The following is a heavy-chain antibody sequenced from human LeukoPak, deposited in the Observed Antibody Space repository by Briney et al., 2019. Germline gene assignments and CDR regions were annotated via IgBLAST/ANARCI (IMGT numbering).Heavy chain of an antibody. CDR2: IYYSGST. V-gene: IGHV4-61*05. D-gene: IGHD3-22*01. J-gene: IGHJ5*02. Sequence: TASETLSLTCTVSGGSISSSSYYWSWIRQPPGKGLEWIGYIYYSGSTNYNPSLKSRVTISVDTSKNQFSLKLSSVTAADTAVYYCARLGDYYDSSGYPFDPWGQGTLVTVSS. CDR1: GGSISSSSYY. CDR3: ARLGDYYDSSGYPFDP.